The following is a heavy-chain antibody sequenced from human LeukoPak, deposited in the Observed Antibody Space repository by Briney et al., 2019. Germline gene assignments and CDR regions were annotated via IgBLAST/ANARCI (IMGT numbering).Heavy chain of an antibody. V-gene: IGHV3-48*01. D-gene: IGHD1-26*01. CDR2: ISSSSSTI. CDR3: STVGAPPSDY. CDR1: GFTFSSYS. J-gene: IGHJ4*02. Sequence: GGSLRLSCAASGFTFSSYSMNWVRQAPGKGLEWVSYISSSSSTIYYADSVKGRFTISRDNAKNSLYLQMNSLRAEDTAVYYCSTVGAPPSDYWGQGTLVTVSS.